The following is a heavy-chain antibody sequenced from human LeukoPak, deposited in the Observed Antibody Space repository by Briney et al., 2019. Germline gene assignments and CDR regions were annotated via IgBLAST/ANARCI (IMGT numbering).Heavy chain of an antibody. CDR1: GFTFSDYY. Sequence: GGSLRLSCAASGFTFSDYYMSWIRQAPGKGLEWVSYISSSGNSISYADSVKGRFTISRDNSKNTLYLQMNSLRVEDTAVYYCAKDHYYGSGSYYNDNYMDVWGKGTTVTISS. CDR3: AKDHYYGSGSYYNDNYMDV. V-gene: IGHV3-11*04. CDR2: ISSSGNSI. J-gene: IGHJ6*03. D-gene: IGHD3-10*01.